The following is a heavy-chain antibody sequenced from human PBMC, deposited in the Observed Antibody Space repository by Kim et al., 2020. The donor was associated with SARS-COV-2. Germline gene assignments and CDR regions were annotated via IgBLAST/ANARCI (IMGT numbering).Heavy chain of an antibody. CDR3: AGGFDY. J-gene: IGHJ4*02. V-gene: IGHV4-59*09. Sequence: IFYGGSTNSNPSIKSRVTISGDTSKNQFSLTLSSVTAADTAVYYCAGGFDYWGQGTLVTVSS. CDR2: IFYGGST.